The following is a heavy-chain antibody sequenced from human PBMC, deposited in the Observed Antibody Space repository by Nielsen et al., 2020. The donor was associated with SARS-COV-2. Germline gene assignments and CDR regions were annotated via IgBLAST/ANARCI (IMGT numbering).Heavy chain of an antibody. CDR1: GFTFSSYS. J-gene: IGHJ3*02. Sequence: GGSLRLSCAASGFTFSSYSMNWVRQAPGKGLEWVSYISSSSSTIYYADSVKGRFTISRDNAKNSLYLQMNSLRAEDTAVYYCAKGTDYGDPGDAFDIWGQGTMVTVSS. V-gene: IGHV3-48*01. CDR3: AKGTDYGDPGDAFDI. CDR2: ISSSSSTI. D-gene: IGHD4-17*01.